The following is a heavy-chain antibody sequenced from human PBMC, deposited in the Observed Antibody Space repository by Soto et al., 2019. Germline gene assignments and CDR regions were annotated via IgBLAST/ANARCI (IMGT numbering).Heavy chain of an antibody. D-gene: IGHD2-2*02. CDR2: ISAYNGNT. Sequence: ASVKVSCKASGYTFTSYGISWVRQAPGQGLEWMGWISAYNGNTNYAQKLQGRVTMTTDTSTSTAYMELRSLRSDDTAVYYCARDPKVVPPAIRGYYYYGMDVWGQGTTVTVAS. CDR3: ARDPKVVPPAIRGYYYYGMDV. CDR1: GYTFTSYG. V-gene: IGHV1-18*04. J-gene: IGHJ6*02.